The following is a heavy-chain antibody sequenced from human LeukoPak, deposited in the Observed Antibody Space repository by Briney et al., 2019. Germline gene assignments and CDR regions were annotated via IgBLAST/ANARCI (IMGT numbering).Heavy chain of an antibody. CDR1: GFTFSSYN. CDR3: ARVLLGGSGSYLDAFDI. J-gene: IGHJ3*02. CDR2: ITTSSSYI. Sequence: GGSLRLSCAASGFTFSSYNMNWARQAPGKGLEWVSSITTSSSYIHYADSVKGRFTISRDNAKNSLYLQMNNLRAEDTAVYYCARVLLGGSGSYLDAFDIWGQGTMVTVSS. V-gene: IGHV3-21*01. D-gene: IGHD3-10*01.